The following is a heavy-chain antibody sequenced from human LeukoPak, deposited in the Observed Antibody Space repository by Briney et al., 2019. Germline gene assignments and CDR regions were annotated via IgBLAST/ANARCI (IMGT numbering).Heavy chain of an antibody. CDR3: ARDRYDFWSGSHSYYYYYMDV. V-gene: IGHV3-30-3*01. D-gene: IGHD3-3*01. CDR2: ISYDGSNK. Sequence: GRSLRLSCAASGFTFSSYAMHWVRQAPGKGLEWVAVISYDGSNKYYADSVKGRFTISRDNSKNTLYLQMNSLRAEDTAVYYCARDRYDFWSGSHSYYYYYMDVWGKGTTVTVSS. J-gene: IGHJ6*03. CDR1: GFTFSSYA.